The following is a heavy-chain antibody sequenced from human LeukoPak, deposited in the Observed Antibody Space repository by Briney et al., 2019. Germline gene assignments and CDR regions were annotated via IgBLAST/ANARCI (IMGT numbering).Heavy chain of an antibody. D-gene: IGHD3-10*01. V-gene: IGHV1-18*01. CDR1: GYTFTSYG. Sequence: ASVKVSCKASGYTFTSYGISWVRQAPGQGLEWMGWISAYNGNTNYAQKLQGRVTMTTDTSTSTAYMELRSLRSDDTAVYYCARVWEYYYGSGSYSRGMDVWGQGTTVTVSS. CDR2: ISAYNGNT. CDR3: ARVWEYYYGSGSYSRGMDV. J-gene: IGHJ6*02.